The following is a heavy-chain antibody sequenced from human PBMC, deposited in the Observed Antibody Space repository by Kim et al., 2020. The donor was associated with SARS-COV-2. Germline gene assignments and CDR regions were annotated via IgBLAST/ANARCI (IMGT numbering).Heavy chain of an antibody. V-gene: IGHV1-69*01. CDR3: ARAYDVWSGYFY. Sequence: NYTQKFQGRVTITADASTSTAYMELSSLRSEDTAVYYCARAYDVWSGYFYWGQGTLVTVSS. J-gene: IGHJ4*02. D-gene: IGHD3-3*01.